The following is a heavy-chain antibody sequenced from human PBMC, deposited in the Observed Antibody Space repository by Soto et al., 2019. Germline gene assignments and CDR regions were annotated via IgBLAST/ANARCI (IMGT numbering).Heavy chain of an antibody. CDR1: GYTFTNYG. CDR3: AKGGGTVAGTYCDY. J-gene: IGHJ4*02. V-gene: IGHV1-18*01. D-gene: IGHD6-19*01. Sequence: QIQLVQSGAEVKKPGASVKVSCKTSGYTFTNYGISWVRQAPGQGLEWMGWSSPYNGDTRYAQNFQGRVTLTTDTXXSTAYMELRSLRSDDTAVYYCAKGGGTVAGTYCDYWGQGTLVTVS. CDR2: SSPYNGDT.